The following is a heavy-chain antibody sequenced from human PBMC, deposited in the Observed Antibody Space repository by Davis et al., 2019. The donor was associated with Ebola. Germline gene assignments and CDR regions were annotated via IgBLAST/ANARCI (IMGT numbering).Heavy chain of an antibody. CDR3: ATGGARPNYYYYYGMDV. D-gene: IGHD1-26*01. CDR1: GYTLTELS. J-gene: IGHJ6*02. Sequence: ASVKVSCKVSGYTLTELSMHWVRQAPGKGLEWMGGFDPEDGETIYAQKFQGRVTMTEDTSTDTAYMELSSLRSEDTAVYYCATGGARPNYYYYYGMDVWGQGTTVTVSS. CDR2: FDPEDGET. V-gene: IGHV1-24*01.